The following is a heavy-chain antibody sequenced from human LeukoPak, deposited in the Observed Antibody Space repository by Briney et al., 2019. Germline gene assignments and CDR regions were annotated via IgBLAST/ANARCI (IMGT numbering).Heavy chain of an antibody. CDR1: GASLSSYF. J-gene: IGHJ6*02. D-gene: IGHD2-8*01. Sequence: SETLSLTCAVSGASLSSYFWSWIRQPPGKGLEWIGYIYYSGSTNYNPSLNSRVTISGDTSKNHFSLKLSSVTAADTAVYYCARQMYLGGMDVWGQGTTVTVSS. CDR3: ARQMYLGGMDV. V-gene: IGHV4-59*08. CDR2: IYYSGST.